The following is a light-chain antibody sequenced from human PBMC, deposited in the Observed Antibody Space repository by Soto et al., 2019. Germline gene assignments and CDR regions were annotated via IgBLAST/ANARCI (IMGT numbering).Light chain of an antibody. V-gene: IGLV2-14*01. CDR3: SSYTSSSTRNVV. CDR1: SSDVGGYNY. J-gene: IGLJ2*01. CDR2: EVS. Sequence: QSALTQPASVSGSPGKSITISCTGTSSDVGGYNYVSWYQQHPGKAPKLMIYEVSNRPSGVSNRFSGSKSGNTASLTISGLQAEDEADYYCSSYTSSSTRNVVFGGGTKLTVL.